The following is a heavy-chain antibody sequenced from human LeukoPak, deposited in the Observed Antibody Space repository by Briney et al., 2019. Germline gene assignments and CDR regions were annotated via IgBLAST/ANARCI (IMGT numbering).Heavy chain of an antibody. D-gene: IGHD4-17*01. V-gene: IGHV7-4-1*02. CDR3: AREGDYGDYAHGENFDY. CDR1: GYTFTSYA. J-gene: IGHJ4*02. CDR2: INTNTGNP. Sequence: GASVKVSCKASGYTFTSYAMNWVRQAPGQGLEWMGWINTNTGNPTYAQGFTGRFVFSLDTSVSTAYLQISSLKAEDTAVYYRAREGDYGDYAHGENFDYWGQGTLVTVSS.